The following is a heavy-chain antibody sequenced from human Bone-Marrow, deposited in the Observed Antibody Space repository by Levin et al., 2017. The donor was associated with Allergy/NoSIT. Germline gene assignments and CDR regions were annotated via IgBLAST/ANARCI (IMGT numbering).Heavy chain of an antibody. Sequence: GGSLRLSCAASGFTVSSNYMSWVRQAPGKGLEWVSVIYSGGSTYYADSVKGRFTISRDNSKNTLYLQMNSLRAEDTAVYYCWSPPMVQGWYAFDIWGQGTMVTVSS. D-gene: IGHD3-10*01. J-gene: IGHJ3*02. CDR1: GFTVSSNY. CDR2: IYSGGST. V-gene: IGHV3-53*01. CDR3: WSPPMVQGWYAFDI.